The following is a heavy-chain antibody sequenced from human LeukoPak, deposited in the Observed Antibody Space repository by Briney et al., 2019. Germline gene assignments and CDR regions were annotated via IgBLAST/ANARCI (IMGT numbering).Heavy chain of an antibody. Sequence: PGGSLRLSCAAAGFTFSTYWMHWVRHAPGKGLVWVSRIGGDGSTAIYADSVKGRFTISRDNSKNTLYLQTSSLRAEDTAVYYCARASTTVPNLLDYWGQGTLVTVSS. CDR2: IGGDGSTA. CDR3: ARASTTVPNLLDY. D-gene: IGHD4-17*01. V-gene: IGHV3-74*01. CDR1: GFTFSTYW. J-gene: IGHJ4*02.